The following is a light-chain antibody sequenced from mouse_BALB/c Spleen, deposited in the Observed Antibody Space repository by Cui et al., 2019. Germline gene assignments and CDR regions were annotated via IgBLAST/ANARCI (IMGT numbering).Light chain of an antibody. CDR3: HQWSSSFT. CDR2: STS. J-gene: IGKJ4*01. Sequence: QIVLTQSPAIMYASLGEEITLTCSASSSVSYMHWYQQKSGTSPKLLIYSTSNLASGVPSRFSGSGSGTFYSLTISSVEAEDAADYYCHQWSSSFTFGSGTKLEIK. CDR1: SSVSY. V-gene: IGKV4-80*01.